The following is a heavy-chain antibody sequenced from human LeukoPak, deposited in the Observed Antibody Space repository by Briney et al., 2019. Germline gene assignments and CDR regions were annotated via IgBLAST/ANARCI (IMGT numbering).Heavy chain of an antibody. CDR1: GFTFSSYG. V-gene: IGHV3-30*02. D-gene: IGHD2-15*01. CDR2: IQYDGSNK. Sequence: PGGSLRLSCAASGFTFSSYGMHWVRQAPGKGLEWVAFIQYDGSNKYYADSVKGRFTISRDNSKNTLYLQMNSLRAEDTAVYYCARHSTWWWSFYYFDYWGQGTLVTVSS. CDR3: ARHSTWWWSFYYFDY. J-gene: IGHJ4*02.